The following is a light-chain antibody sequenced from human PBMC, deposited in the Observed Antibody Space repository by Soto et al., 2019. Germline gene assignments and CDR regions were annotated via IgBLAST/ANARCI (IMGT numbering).Light chain of an antibody. CDR1: QSVSREF. V-gene: IGKV3-20*01. Sequence: EIILTQSPGTLSLSPGERATLSCRASQSVSREFLAWYQQKPGQAPRLLIYGGSSRASGIPDRFSGSGSVTDFTLTISGLEPEDSAVYYCQQYGTSTAYIVGQGTKLEI. CDR3: QQYGTSTAYI. CDR2: GGS. J-gene: IGKJ2*01.